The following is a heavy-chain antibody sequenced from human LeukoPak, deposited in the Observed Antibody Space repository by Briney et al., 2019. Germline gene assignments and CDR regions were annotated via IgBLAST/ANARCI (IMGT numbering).Heavy chain of an antibody. CDR1: GYTFTSYD. D-gene: IGHD2-2*01. Sequence: ASVKVSCKASGYTFTSYDINWVRQATGQGLEWMGWMNTNSGNTGHAQKFQGRLTTTRDTSTNTAYMELSSLRSEDTAVYYCARGGDIAVVPAAMVGPWGQGTLVTVSS. J-gene: IGHJ5*02. V-gene: IGHV1-8*01. CDR2: MNTNSGNT. CDR3: ARGGDIAVVPAAMVGP.